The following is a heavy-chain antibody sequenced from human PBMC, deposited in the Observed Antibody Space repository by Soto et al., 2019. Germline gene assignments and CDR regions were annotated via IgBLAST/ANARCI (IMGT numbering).Heavy chain of an antibody. J-gene: IGHJ4*02. Sequence: EVQLLESGGGLVQPGGSLRLSCAASGFTFSSYAMSWVRQAPGKGLEWVSAISGSGGSTYYADSVKGRFTISRDNSKNTLYLQMNSLRADDTDVYYCAKGEGYDFWSGYLRQWGQGTLVTVSS. CDR3: AKGEGYDFWSGYLRQ. D-gene: IGHD3-3*01. V-gene: IGHV3-23*01. CDR2: ISGSGGST. CDR1: GFTFSSYA.